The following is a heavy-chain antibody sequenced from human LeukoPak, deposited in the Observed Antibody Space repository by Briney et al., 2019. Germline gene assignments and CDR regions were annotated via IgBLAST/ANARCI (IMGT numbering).Heavy chain of an antibody. V-gene: IGHV4-39*07. Sequence: PSETLSLTCAVSGDSVNSRSYYWAWIRQPPGKGLEWIGSIYHSESTYYNPSLKSRVTISLDTSKNQFSLRLSSLTAADTAVYYCARDRLSLGAFDIWGQGTMVTVSS. CDR2: IYHSEST. J-gene: IGHJ3*02. CDR1: GDSVNSRSYY. D-gene: IGHD7-27*01. CDR3: ARDRLSLGAFDI.